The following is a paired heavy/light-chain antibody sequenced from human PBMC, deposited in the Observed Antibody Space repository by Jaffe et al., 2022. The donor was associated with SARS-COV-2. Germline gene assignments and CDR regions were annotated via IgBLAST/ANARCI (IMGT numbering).Light chain of an antibody. CDR3: QQRSNWPRRVT. CDR1: QSVSSY. V-gene: IGKV3-11*01. Sequence: EIVLTQSPATLSLSPGERATLSCRASQSVSSYLAWYQQKPGQAPRLLIYDASNRATGIPARFSGSGSGTDFTLTISSLEPEDFAVYYCQQRSNWPRRVTFGPGTKVDIK. CDR2: DAS. J-gene: IGKJ3*01.
Heavy chain of an antibody. V-gene: IGHV3-21*01. D-gene: IGHD4-17*01. CDR3: AREPMTTVTTGSPKTVGMDV. CDR2: ISSSSSYI. J-gene: IGHJ6*02. Sequence: EVQLVESGGGLVKPGGSLRLSCAASGFTFSSYSMNWVRQAPGKGLEWVSSISSSSSYIYYADSVKGRFTISRDNAKNSLYLQMNSLRAEDTAVYYCAREPMTTVTTGSPKTVGMDVWGQGTTVTVSS. CDR1: GFTFSSYS.